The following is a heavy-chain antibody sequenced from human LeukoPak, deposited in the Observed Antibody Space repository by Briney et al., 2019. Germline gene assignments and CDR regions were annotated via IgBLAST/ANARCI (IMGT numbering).Heavy chain of an antibody. CDR3: ARRNSGSYPYQFDP. Sequence: GGSLRLSCAASGFTFSSYWMHWVRQAPGKGLVWVSRINSDGRSTSYADSVKGRFTISRDNAKNTLYLQMNSLRAEDTAVYYCARRNSGSYPYQFDPWGQGNLVTVSS. D-gene: IGHD1-26*01. V-gene: IGHV3-74*01. CDR2: INSDGRST. J-gene: IGHJ5*02. CDR1: GFTFSSYW.